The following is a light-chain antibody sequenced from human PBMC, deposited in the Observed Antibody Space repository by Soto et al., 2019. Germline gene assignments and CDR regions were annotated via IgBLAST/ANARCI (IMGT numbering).Light chain of an antibody. CDR1: QSVLYSSNNKNY. J-gene: IGKJ3*01. V-gene: IGKV4-1*01. CDR3: QQYYSSPLA. CDR2: WAS. Sequence: DIVVTQSPDSLAVSLGERATVNCKSSQSVLYSSNNKNYLAWYQQKPGQPPKLLIYWASTRESGVPDRFGGSGSGTDFPLTITSLQAEDVAVYYCQQYYSSPLAFGPGTRVDIK.